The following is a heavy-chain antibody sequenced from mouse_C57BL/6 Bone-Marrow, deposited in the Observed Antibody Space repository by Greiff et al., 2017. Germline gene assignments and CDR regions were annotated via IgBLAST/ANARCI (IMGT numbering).Heavy chain of an antibody. CDR2: IYPGDGDT. CDR1: GYAFSSSW. V-gene: IGHV1-82*01. CDR3: ARSAHCGFAY. Sequence: QVQLQQSGPELVKPGASVKISCKASGYAFSSSWMNWVKQRPGKGLEWIGRIYPGDGDTNYNGKFKGKATLTADKSSSTAYMQLSSLTSEDSAVYFCARSAHCGFAYWGQGTLVTVSA. J-gene: IGHJ3*01.